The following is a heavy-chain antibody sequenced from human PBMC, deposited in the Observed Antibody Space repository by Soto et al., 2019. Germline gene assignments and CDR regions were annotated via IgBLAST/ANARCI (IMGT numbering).Heavy chain of an antibody. CDR2: IIPIFGTA. CDR1: GGTFSSYA. Sequence: ASVKVSCKASGGTFSSYAISWVRQAPGQGLEWMGGIIPIFGTANYAQKFQGRVTITADESTSTAYMELSSLRSEGTAVYYCASSVRGSYAYYYYYGMDVWGQGTTVTVSS. V-gene: IGHV1-69*13. D-gene: IGHD1-26*01. J-gene: IGHJ6*02. CDR3: ASSVRGSYAYYYYYGMDV.